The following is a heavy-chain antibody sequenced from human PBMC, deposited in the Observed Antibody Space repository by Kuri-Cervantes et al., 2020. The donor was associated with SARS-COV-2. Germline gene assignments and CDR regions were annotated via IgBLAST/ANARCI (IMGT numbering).Heavy chain of an antibody. V-gene: IGHV1-46*01. D-gene: IGHD3-3*01. CDR3: ARDVGLEDEAIFGVVIWGPIDY. CDR2: INPSGGST. J-gene: IGHJ4*02. CDR1: GYTFTSYY. Sequence: ASVKVSCKASGYTFTSYYMHWVRQAPGQGLEWMGIINPSGGSTSYAQKFQGRVTMTRDTSTSTVYMELSSLRSEDTAVYYCARDVGLEDEAIFGVVIWGPIDYWGQGTLVTVSS.